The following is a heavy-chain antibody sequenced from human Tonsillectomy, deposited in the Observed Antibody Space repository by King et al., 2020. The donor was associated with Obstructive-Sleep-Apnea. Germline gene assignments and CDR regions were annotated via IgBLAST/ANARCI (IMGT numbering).Heavy chain of an antibody. Sequence: VQLVQSGAEVKKPGASVKISCKASGYTFTRSAMHWVRQAPGQRLEWMGWIDGGNGNTGYSQKFQARVTITGDTSASTAYMELSSLRSEDTAVYYCARGRGFDYYDRSGWIMDVWGQGTTVTVSS. V-gene: IGHV1-3*01. CDR1: GYTFTRSA. CDR2: IDGGNGNT. CDR3: ARGRGFDYYDRSGWIMDV. J-gene: IGHJ6*02. D-gene: IGHD3-22*01.